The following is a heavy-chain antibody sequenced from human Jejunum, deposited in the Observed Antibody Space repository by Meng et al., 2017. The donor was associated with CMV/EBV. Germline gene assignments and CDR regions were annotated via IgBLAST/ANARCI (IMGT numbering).Heavy chain of an antibody. V-gene: IGHV1-18*01. CDR1: YG. CDR3: ARDIVILPDNGFYYYYGMDV. Sequence: YGLTWVRLAHGQGREGMGWISAFNGNTNYAEKFQGRLTMGTDRSESVAYMELRSMTSDDKAVYYCARDIVILPDNGFYYYYGMDVWGQGTTVTVSS. D-gene: IGHD2/OR15-2a*01. CDR2: ISAFNGNT. J-gene: IGHJ6*02.